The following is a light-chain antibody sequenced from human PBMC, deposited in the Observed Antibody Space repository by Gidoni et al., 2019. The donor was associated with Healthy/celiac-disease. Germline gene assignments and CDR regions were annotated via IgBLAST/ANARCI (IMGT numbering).Light chain of an antibody. CDR1: SSNIGAGYD. V-gene: IGLV1-40*01. J-gene: IGLJ2*01. CDR3: QSYDSSLSDVV. Sequence: QSVLTQPPSVSRAPGQRVTISCTWSSSNIGAGYDVHWYQQLPGTAPKLLIYGNSNRPAGVPDRFSGSKSGTSASLAITGLQAEDEADYYCQSYDSSLSDVVFGGGTKLTVL. CDR2: GNS.